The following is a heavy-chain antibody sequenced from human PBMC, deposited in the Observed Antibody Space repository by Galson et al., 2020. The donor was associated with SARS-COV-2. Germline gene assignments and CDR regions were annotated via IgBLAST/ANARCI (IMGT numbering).Heavy chain of an antibody. CDR2: INHSGST. D-gene: IGHD6-19*01. CDR1: GGSFSGYY. V-gene: IGHV4-34*01. Sequence: SETLSLTCAVYGGSFSGYYWSWIRQPPGKGLEWIGEINHSGSTNYNPSLKSRVTISVDTSKNQFSLKLSSVTAADTAVYYCARVSGSSGWYKGFDYWGQGTLVTVSS. CDR3: ARVSGSSGWYKGFDY. J-gene: IGHJ4*02.